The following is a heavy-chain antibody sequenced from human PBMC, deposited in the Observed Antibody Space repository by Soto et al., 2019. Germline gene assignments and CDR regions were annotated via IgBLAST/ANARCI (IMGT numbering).Heavy chain of an antibody. V-gene: IGHV3-74*01. CDR1: GVTFSSDW. J-gene: IGHJ4*02. D-gene: IGHD5-18*01. CDR2: INSGGGTT. Sequence: HPGGSVRLSCAASGVTFSSDWMHWFRQAPGKGLVWVSRINSGGGTTTYADSVKGRFTVSRDNAKNTLYLQMNGLRAEDTAVYYCARWYTYGNFDYFDYWGQGTQVTVSS. CDR3: ARWYTYGNFDYFDY.